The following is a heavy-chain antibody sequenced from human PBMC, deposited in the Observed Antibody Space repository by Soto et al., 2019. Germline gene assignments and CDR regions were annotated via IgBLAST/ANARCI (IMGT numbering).Heavy chain of an antibody. V-gene: IGHV1-69*06. J-gene: IGHJ4*02. D-gene: IGHD6-13*01. CDR2: IVQICNTS. CDR3: ATQQQRTTLEF. CDR1: GGTFNNYA. Sequence: QVQLVQSGAEVKKPGSSVKVSCTASGGTFNNYAISWVRQAPGQGLEWMGVIVQICNTSHFAEKFQGRLTLTADKSTSTAFMDLIGLRADDTAVYFCATQQQRTTLEFWGQGTLVSVSS.